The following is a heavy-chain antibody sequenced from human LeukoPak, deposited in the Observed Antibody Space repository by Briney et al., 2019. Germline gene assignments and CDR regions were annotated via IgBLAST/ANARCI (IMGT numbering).Heavy chain of an antibody. J-gene: IGHJ4*02. CDR2: IGSNGDNT. CDR3: VRGTGY. V-gene: IGHV3-64D*06. Sequence: GGSLRLSCSVSGFTFSTYVMHRVRQAPGKGLEYVSAIGSNGDNTYYADSVKGRFTISRDNSKNTLYLQMSSPRADDTAVYYCVRGTGYWGQGTLVTVSS. CDR1: GFTFSTYV.